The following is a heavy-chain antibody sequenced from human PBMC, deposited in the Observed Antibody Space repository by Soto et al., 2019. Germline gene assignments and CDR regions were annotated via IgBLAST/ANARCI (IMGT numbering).Heavy chain of an antibody. J-gene: IGHJ4*02. Sequence: QVQLVESGGGVVQPGRSLRLSCAASGFTFSSYGMHWVRQAPGKGLEWVAVTSYDGSNKYYADSVKGRFTISRDNSKNTLYLQMNSLRAEDTAVYYCAKQISPAHWGQGTLVTVSS. V-gene: IGHV3-30*18. CDR2: TSYDGSNK. CDR3: AKQISPAH. CDR1: GFTFSSYG.